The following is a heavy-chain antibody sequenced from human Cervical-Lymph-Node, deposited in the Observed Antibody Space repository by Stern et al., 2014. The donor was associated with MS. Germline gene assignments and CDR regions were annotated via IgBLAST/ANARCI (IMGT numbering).Heavy chain of an antibody. CDR2: ITWNSDNI. V-gene: IGHV3-9*01. CDR1: GFSFRNFA. D-gene: IGHD6-13*01. Sequence: QLEECGGGLVQPGRSLVLSCVTFGFSFRNFATPWVRQAQAKGLECLLGITWNSDNIAYADSVKGRFTISRDNAENSLFLQMNSLRLEDTALYYCTKVKPAAGTWLFESWGQGTLVTVSS. J-gene: IGHJ4*02. CDR3: TKVKPAAGTWLFES.